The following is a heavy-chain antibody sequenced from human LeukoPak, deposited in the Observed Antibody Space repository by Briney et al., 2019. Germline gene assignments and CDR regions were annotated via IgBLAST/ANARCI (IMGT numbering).Heavy chain of an antibody. J-gene: IGHJ4*02. Sequence: SETLSLTCTVSGGSIGSGGYYWSWIRQHPGKGLEWIGYIYYSGSTYYNPSLKSRVTMSVDTSKNQFSLKLSSVTAADTAVYYCAAWVVTPDYFDYWGQGTLVTVSS. V-gene: IGHV4-31*03. CDR2: IYYSGST. CDR3: AAWVVTPDYFDY. CDR1: GGSIGSGGYY. D-gene: IGHD4-23*01.